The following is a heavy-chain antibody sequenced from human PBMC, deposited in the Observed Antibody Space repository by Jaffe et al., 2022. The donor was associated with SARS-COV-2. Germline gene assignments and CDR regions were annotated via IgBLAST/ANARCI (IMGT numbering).Heavy chain of an antibody. D-gene: IGHD2-8*01. CDR1: GYTFINHY. Sequence: QVLLEQSGAEVRKPGASVKISCKASGYTFINHYMHWVRQAPGRGLEWMGTIDPSGGSTTYAQNFQGRVTMTRDTSTSTVYMELSSLRSEDTSVYYCARVDCSNGPCPGLEYFQHWGQGTLVTVSS. J-gene: IGHJ1*01. CDR3: ARVDCSNGPCPGLEYFQH. CDR2: IDPSGGST. V-gene: IGHV1-46*01.